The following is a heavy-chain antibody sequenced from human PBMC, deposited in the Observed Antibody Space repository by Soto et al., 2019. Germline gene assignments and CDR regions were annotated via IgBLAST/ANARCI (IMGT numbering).Heavy chain of an antibody. CDR2: INHSGST. CDR1: GGSFSGYY. CDR3: ARPGYDYIWGSYPNYYYYYMDV. J-gene: IGHJ6*03. D-gene: IGHD3-16*01. Sequence: PSEPLSLTCAVYGGSFSGYYWSWIRQTPGKGLEWIGEINHSGSTNYNPSLKSRVTISVDTSKNQFSLKLSSVTAADTAVYYCARPGYDYIWGSYPNYYYYYMDVWGKGTTVNVSS. V-gene: IGHV4-34*01.